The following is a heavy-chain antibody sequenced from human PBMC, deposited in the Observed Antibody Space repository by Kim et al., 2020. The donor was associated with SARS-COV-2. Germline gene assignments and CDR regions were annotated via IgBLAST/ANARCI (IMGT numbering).Heavy chain of an antibody. CDR3: ARGRGTPFGN. Sequence: STNYNPSLKSRVTISVDTSTNQFSLKLSSVTAADTAVYYCARGRGTPFGNWGQGTLVTVSS. CDR2: ST. D-gene: IGHD1-1*01. V-gene: IGHV4-59*09. J-gene: IGHJ4*02.